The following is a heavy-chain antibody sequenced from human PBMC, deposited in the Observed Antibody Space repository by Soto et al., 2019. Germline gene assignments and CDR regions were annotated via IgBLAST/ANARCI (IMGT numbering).Heavy chain of an antibody. CDR1: GFTFSDYY. D-gene: IGHD3-10*01. CDR2: ISSSGSTI. V-gene: IGHV3-11*01. Sequence: QVQLVESGGGLVKPGGSLRLSCAASGFTFSDYYMSWIRQAPGKGLEWVSYISSSGSTIYYADSVKGRFTISRDNAKNSQYLQMNSLRAEDTALYYCARDPASITMVRGVIVDYYYYYMDVWGKGTTVTVSS. J-gene: IGHJ6*03. CDR3: ARDPASITMVRGVIVDYYYYYMDV.